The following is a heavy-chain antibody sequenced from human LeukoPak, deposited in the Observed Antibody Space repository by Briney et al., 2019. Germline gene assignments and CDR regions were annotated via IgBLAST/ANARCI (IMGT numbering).Heavy chain of an antibody. D-gene: IGHD1-26*01. Sequence: PGGSLRLSCAASGFTFSSYSMNWVRQAPGKGLEWVSSISSSSSYIYYADSVKGRFTISRDNAKNSLYLQMNSLRAEDTAVYYCARAGLGATTDHFDYWGQGTLVTVSS. CDR3: ARAGLGATTDHFDY. CDR2: ISSSSSYI. J-gene: IGHJ4*02. CDR1: GFTFSSYS. V-gene: IGHV3-21*01.